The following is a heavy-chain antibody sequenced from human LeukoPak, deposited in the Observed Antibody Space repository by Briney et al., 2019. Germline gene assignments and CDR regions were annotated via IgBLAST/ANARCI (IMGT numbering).Heavy chain of an antibody. Sequence: ASVKVSCKASGYPFNSYDINWVRQATGHGLEWMGWINPNSGSTDSAQKFQGRVTMTANTSISTAYMELNNLRSEDTAVYYCARLVGCGSTNCYSPDNWFEPWGHGTLVTVSS. CDR1: GYPFNSYD. CDR2: INPNSGST. CDR3: ARLVGCGSTNCYSPDNWFEP. V-gene: IGHV1-8*01. J-gene: IGHJ5*02. D-gene: IGHD2-2*01.